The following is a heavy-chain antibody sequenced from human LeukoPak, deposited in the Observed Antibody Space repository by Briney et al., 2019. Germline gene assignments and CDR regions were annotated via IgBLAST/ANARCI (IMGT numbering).Heavy chain of an antibody. CDR1: GGSISPHY. CDR3: AGASVWAATRAAAGNDY. J-gene: IGHJ4*02. CDR2: TYYKGST. V-gene: IGHV4-59*11. D-gene: IGHD6-13*01. Sequence: SETLSLTCTVSGGSISPHYWSWIRQVPGKGLEWIGYTYYKGSTNYNPSLKSRVTISVDTSKNQFSLRLSSVTTADTAVYYCAGASVWAATRAAAGNDYWGQGTLVTVSS.